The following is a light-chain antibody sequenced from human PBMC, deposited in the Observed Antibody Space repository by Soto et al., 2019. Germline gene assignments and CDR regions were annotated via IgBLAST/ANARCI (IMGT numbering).Light chain of an antibody. CDR1: QNIDRW. V-gene: IGKV1-5*03. CDR2: GAS. Sequence: DIQMTQSPSTLSASVGDRVTITCRASQNIDRWLAWYQQKPGKAPNLLIYGASNLESGVPSRFSGSGSGTEFTRTISSLRPDDFATYYCQQYNSYPWTFGQGTQVEIK. CDR3: QQYNSYPWT. J-gene: IGKJ1*01.